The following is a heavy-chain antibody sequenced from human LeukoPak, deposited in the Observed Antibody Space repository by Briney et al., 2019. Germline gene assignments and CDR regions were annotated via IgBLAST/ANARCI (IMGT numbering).Heavy chain of an antibody. V-gene: IGHV3-64*02. CDR1: GFTFSSHA. J-gene: IGHJ3*02. Sequence: PGGSLRLSCAASGFTFSSHAMHWVRQAPGKGLEYVSAINANGRSTYYADSVKGRFTISRDNSKTTLYLQMGSLRTEDMAVYYCARERYSVNDYDAFDSWGQGTMVTVSS. D-gene: IGHD5/OR15-5a*01. CDR2: INANGRST. CDR3: ARERYSVNDYDAFDS.